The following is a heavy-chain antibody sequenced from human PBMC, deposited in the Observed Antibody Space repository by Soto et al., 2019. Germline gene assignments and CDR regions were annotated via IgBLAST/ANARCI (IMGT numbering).Heavy chain of an antibody. Sequence: PVGSLRLSCAASGFTFSSYWMYWVRHVPGKGLEWVSHINIDGSTTTYADSVKGRFTVSRDNAKNTLYLEMNSLRVEDTVEFYCGRAFGYSSGYGIDYWGRGTLVTVSS. CDR3: GRAFGYSSGYGIDY. D-gene: IGHD5-18*01. V-gene: IGHV3-74*03. CDR2: INIDGSTT. J-gene: IGHJ4*02. CDR1: GFTFSSYW.